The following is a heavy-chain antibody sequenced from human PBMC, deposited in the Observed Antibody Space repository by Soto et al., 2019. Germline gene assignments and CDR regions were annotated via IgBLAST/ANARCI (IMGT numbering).Heavy chain of an antibody. J-gene: IGHJ4*02. CDR2: IVPIYRTA. D-gene: IGHD6-13*01. V-gene: IGHV1-69*13. CDR1: GGTFSSYR. Sequence: SVKVSCKASGGTFSSYRFNWVRQARGQGLEWLGGIVPIYRTADYAQKFQGRVTITADESTRTVYMELSSLKSQDTALYYCARRSGAKLSSSWGQGTLVTVSS. CDR3: ARRSGAKLSSS.